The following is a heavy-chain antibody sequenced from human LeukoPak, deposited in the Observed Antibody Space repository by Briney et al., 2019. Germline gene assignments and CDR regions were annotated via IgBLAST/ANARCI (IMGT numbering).Heavy chain of an antibody. CDR2: IRSKAYGGTT. CDR3: TRGGGYNYDRPSQVWKAQNWFDP. Sequence: GGSLRLSCTASGFTFGDYAMSWVRQAPGKGLEWVGFIRSKAYGGTTEYAASVKGRFTISRDDSKSIAYLQMNSLKTEDTALYYCTRGGGYNYDRPSQVWKAQNWFDPWGQGTLVTVSS. J-gene: IGHJ5*02. CDR1: GFTFGDYA. V-gene: IGHV3-49*04. D-gene: IGHD3-22*01.